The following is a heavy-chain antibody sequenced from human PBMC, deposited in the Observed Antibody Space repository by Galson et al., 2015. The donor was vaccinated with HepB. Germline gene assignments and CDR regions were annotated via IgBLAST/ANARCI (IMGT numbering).Heavy chain of an antibody. V-gene: IGHV3-23*01. J-gene: IGHJ5*02. D-gene: IGHD6-19*01. CDR1: GFSFTRYA. CDR2: ITSSGGNS. CDR3: ARDSSGWYRGPLGWFDP. Sequence: SLRLSCAASGFSFTRYAMTWVRQAPGKGLEWVSSITSSGGNSYYTDSVKGRFTVSRDNSKNTLLLQLNSLRAEDTAVYYCARDSSGWYRGPLGWFDPWGQGTLVTVSS.